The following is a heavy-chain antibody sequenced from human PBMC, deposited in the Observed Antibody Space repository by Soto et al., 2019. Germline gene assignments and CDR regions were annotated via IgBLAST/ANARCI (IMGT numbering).Heavy chain of an antibody. V-gene: IGHV3-23*01. CDR3: AKEGAMIGNPLFDS. J-gene: IGHJ4*02. Sequence: GGSLRLSCAASGFIFRHYAISWVRQAPGKGLEWVSGISGSGDGAFYADSAKGRFTISRDNSRDTLFLEVYNLRAEDTAVYYCAKEGAMIGNPLFDSWGLGTLVTVSS. CDR1: GFIFRHYA. CDR2: ISGSGDGA. D-gene: IGHD1-26*01.